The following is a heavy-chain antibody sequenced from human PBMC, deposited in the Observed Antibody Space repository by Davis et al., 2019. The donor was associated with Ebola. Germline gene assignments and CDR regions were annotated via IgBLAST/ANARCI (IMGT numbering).Heavy chain of an antibody. CDR2: VNTNSGTP. Sequence: AASVKVSCKASGYSFSRHSLNWVRKAPGQGLEWMAWVNTNSGTPTHAPGFTGRFVFSLDTSVTTAYLEISSLKTEDTAIYYCARAVYGVNGFDLWGQGTMVTVSS. CDR3: ARAVYGVNGFDL. CDR1: GYSFSRHS. D-gene: IGHD2-8*01. V-gene: IGHV7-4-1*02. J-gene: IGHJ3*01.